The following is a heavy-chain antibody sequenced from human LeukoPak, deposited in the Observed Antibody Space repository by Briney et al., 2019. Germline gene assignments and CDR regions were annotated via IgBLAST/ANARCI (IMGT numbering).Heavy chain of an antibody. J-gene: IGHJ4*02. CDR2: INPNSGGT. D-gene: IGHD3-9*01. V-gene: IGHV1-2*02. CDR3: ARTEGLRYFDWLLVFDY. Sequence: ASVKVSCKASGYTFTSYGISWVRQAPGQGLEWMGWINPNSGGTNYAQKFQGRVTMTRDTSISTAYMELSRLRSDDTAVYYCARTEGLRYFDWLLVFDYWGQGTLVTVSS. CDR1: GYTFTSYG.